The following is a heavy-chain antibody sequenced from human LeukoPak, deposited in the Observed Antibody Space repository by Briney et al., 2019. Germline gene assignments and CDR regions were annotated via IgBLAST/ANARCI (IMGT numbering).Heavy chain of an antibody. CDR3: ARDRYYYGYGDYYYMDV. CDR1: GGSISSYY. Sequence: PSETLSLTCTVSGGSISSYYWSWIRQPPGKGLEWTGYIYYSGSNNYNPSLKSRVTISVDTSKNQFSLKLISVAAADTAVYYCARDRYYYGYGDYYYMDVWGKGTTVTISS. V-gene: IGHV4-59*01. D-gene: IGHD3-10*01. J-gene: IGHJ6*03. CDR2: IYYSGSN.